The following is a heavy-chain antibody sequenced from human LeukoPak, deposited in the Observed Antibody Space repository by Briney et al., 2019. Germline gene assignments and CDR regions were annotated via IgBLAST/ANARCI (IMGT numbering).Heavy chain of an antibody. CDR2: ISSNGGST. V-gene: IGHV3-64*01. CDR3: AMEGRCDYSGFDL. Sequence: EGSLRLSCAASGLTFSSYAMHWVRQATAKGLEYVSAISSNGGSTYYAISVKGRFTISRDNSKNTLYLQMGSLRAEDMAVYYCAMEGRCDYSGFDLWGRGTLVTVSS. D-gene: IGHD4-17*01. J-gene: IGHJ2*01. CDR1: GLTFSSYA.